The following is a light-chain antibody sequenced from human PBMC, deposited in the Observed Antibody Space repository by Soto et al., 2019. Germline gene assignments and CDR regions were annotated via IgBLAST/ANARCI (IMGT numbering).Light chain of an antibody. V-gene: IGKV3-15*01. CDR2: GGS. Sequence: EVVMTQSPATLSASPGERVTLSCRASQTLGSSLAWYQQRPGQAPRLLLYGGSTRATGIPARFSGSGSGTEFTVTISSLQSEDFAVYYCQQYNYWPPYTVGQGTNLEFK. J-gene: IGKJ2*01. CDR1: QTLGSS. CDR3: QQYNYWPPYT.